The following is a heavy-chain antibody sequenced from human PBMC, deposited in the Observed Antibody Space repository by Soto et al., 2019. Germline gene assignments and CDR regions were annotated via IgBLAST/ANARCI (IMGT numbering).Heavy chain of an antibody. J-gene: IGHJ4*02. Sequence: EVQLLESGGGLVQPGGSLRLSCAASGFTFSSYAMSWVRQAPGKGLEWVSAISGSGGSTYYADSVKGRFTISRDNSKNTLYLQIDSLRAEDTAVYYCAKDHDIAAAGYYFDYWGQGTLVTVSS. V-gene: IGHV3-23*01. CDR2: ISGSGGST. CDR3: AKDHDIAAAGYYFDY. D-gene: IGHD6-13*01. CDR1: GFTFSSYA.